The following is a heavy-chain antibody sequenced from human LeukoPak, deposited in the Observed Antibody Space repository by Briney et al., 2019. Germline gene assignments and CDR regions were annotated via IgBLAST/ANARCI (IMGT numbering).Heavy chain of an antibody. D-gene: IGHD2-21*02. Sequence: PGGSLRLSCAASGFTFSSYAMHWVRQAPGKGLGWVAVISYDGSNKYYADSVKGRFTISRDNSKNTLYLQMNSLRAEDTAVYYCARDEGFVVVTAILDYWGQGTLVTVSS. V-gene: IGHV3-30-3*01. J-gene: IGHJ4*02. CDR1: GFTFSSYA. CDR2: ISYDGSNK. CDR3: ARDEGFVVVTAILDY.